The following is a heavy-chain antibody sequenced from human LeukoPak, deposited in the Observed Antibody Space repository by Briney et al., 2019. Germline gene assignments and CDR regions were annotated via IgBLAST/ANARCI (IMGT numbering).Heavy chain of an antibody. Sequence: PSETLSLTCAVYGGSFSGYYWSWIRQPPGKGLEWIGEINHSGSTNYNPSLKSRVTISVDTSKNQFSLKLSSVTAADTAVYYCARGRIGYYYMGVWGKGTTVTVSS. CDR2: INHSGST. J-gene: IGHJ6*03. V-gene: IGHV4-34*01. CDR1: GGSFSGYY. CDR3: ARGRIGYYYMGV.